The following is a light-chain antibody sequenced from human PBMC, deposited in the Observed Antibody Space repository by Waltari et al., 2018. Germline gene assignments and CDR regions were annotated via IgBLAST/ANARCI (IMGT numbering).Light chain of an antibody. V-gene: IGKV3-20*01. CDR2: GAS. CDR3: QQYGASPHS. CDR1: QTITSSY. Sequence: EIVLTQSPDTLSLSPGERVTLSCRASQTITSSYLAWYQQKPGQAPRLLIYGASSRATGISDRFSGSGSGTDFTLTISRLEPEDVAVYYCQQYGASPHSFGPGSKVHV. J-gene: IGKJ3*01.